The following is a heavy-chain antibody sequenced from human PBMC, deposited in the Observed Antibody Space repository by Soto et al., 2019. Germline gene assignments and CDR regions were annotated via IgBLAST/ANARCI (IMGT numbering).Heavy chain of an antibody. J-gene: IGHJ4*02. CDR1: GFTFSSFA. CDR3: AKDDIVVVPAAIGNY. D-gene: IGHD2-2*01. V-gene: IGHV3-23*01. Sequence: GGSLRLSCAASGFTFSSFAMSWVRQAPGKGLEWVSAISGSGGSTYYAXSXKGRXXXSXXXXKNTLYLQMNSLRAEDTAVYYCAKDDIVVVPAAIGNYWGQGTLVTVSS. CDR2: ISGSGGST.